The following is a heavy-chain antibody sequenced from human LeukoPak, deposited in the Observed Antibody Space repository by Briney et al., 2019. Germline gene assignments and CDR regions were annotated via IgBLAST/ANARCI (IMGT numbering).Heavy chain of an antibody. CDR1: GFTFSNNA. D-gene: IGHD2-21*01. J-gene: IGHJ3*02. V-gene: IGHV3-23*01. Sequence: PGGSLRLSCAASGFTFSNNALSWVRQAPGKGLEWVSVISGSGGSTYYADSVKGRFTISRDNSKNTLYLHMDSLRAGDTAVYYCGRGRLRVIDPFDIWGQGTMVTVSS. CDR2: ISGSGGST. CDR3: GRGRLRVIDPFDI.